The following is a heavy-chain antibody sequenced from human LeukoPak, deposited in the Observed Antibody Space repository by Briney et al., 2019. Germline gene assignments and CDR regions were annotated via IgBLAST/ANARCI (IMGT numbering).Heavy chain of an antibody. CDR3: ASITVADNDYYYMDV. CDR2: ISAYNGNT. Sequence: APVKVSCKASGYTLTTYGFSWVRQAPGQGLEWLGWISAYNGNTNSIQKLQGRVTMTTDTSTRTAYMELRSLRSDDTAVYYCASITVADNDYYYMDVWGKGTTVTVSS. V-gene: IGHV1-18*01. J-gene: IGHJ6*03. CDR1: GYTLTTYG. D-gene: IGHD6-19*01.